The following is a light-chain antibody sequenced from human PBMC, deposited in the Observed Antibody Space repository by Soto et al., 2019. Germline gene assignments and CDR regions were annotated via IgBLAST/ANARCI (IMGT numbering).Light chain of an antibody. J-gene: IGKJ1*01. V-gene: IGKV1-39*01. CDR3: HQYATWT. CDR1: QSISSY. Sequence: DIQMTQSPSSLSASVGDRVTITCRASQSISSYLNWYQQKPGKAPKLLIYAASSLQSGVPSRFSGSGSGTDFTLTISSLQPEDFAVYYCHQYATWTFGQGTKVDIK. CDR2: AAS.